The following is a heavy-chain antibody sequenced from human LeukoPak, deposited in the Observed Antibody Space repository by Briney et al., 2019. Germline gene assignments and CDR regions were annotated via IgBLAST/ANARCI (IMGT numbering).Heavy chain of an antibody. J-gene: IGHJ4*02. V-gene: IGHV3-53*01. D-gene: IGHD4-23*01. CDR2: IYSGGST. CDR1: GFTVSSNY. CDR3: ARGDDYGGAWYYFDY. Sequence: GWSLRLSCAASGFTVSSNYMNWVRQAPGKGLDWVSVIYSGGSTYYTDSVRGRFTISRDNSKNTLFLQMNSLRAEDTAEYYCARGDDYGGAWYYFDYWGQGTLVTVSS.